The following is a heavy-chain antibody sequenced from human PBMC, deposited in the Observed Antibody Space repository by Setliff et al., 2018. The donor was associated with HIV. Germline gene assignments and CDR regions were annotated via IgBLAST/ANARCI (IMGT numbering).Heavy chain of an antibody. Sequence: TLSLTCNVSGGSISSVNYYWNWIRQPAGKGLEWIGRIYASGSPTYNSSLESRVTTSVDTSKNHFSLRLNSVTAADTAVYFCARAPRYYRGWYIPEYFDNWGEGTLVTVSS. J-gene: IGHJ4*02. CDR1: GGSISSVNYY. CDR2: IYASGSP. CDR3: ARAPRYYRGWYIPEYFDN. V-gene: IGHV4-61*02. D-gene: IGHD6-19*01.